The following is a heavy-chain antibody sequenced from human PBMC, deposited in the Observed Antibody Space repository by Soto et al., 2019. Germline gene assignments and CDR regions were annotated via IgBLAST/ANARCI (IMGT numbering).Heavy chain of an antibody. V-gene: IGHV4-59*01. J-gene: IGHJ5*01. CDR2: IYYSDST. Sequence: ETLSLTCTVSGGSISSYYWSWIRLPPGKGLECIGYIYYSDSTNYNPSLESRVTISVDTSKNQFSLRLTSVTAADTAVYYCVILTGNNWFDSWGQGILVTVSS. CDR1: GGSISSYY. D-gene: IGHD3-9*01. CDR3: VILTGNNWFDS.